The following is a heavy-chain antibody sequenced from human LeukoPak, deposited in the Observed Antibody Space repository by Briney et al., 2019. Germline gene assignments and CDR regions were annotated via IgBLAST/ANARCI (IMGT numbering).Heavy chain of an antibody. D-gene: IGHD5-18*01. Sequence: SETLSLTCTVSGGSISSYYWSWIRQPAGKGLEWIGRIYTSGGTNYNPSLKSRVTMSVDTSKNQFSLKLSSVTAADTAVYYCAREWIQLAYNWFDPWGQGTLVTVSS. CDR2: IYTSGGT. CDR3: AREWIQLAYNWFDP. CDR1: GGSISSYY. V-gene: IGHV4-4*07. J-gene: IGHJ5*02.